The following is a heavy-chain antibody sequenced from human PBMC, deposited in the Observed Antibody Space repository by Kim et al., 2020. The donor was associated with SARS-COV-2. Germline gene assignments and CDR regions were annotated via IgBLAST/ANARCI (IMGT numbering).Heavy chain of an antibody. Sequence: GGSLRLSCAASGFTFSSYWMHWVRQAPGKGLVWVSRINSDGSSTSYADSVKGRFTISRDNAKNTLYLQMNSLRAEDTAVYYCAREGYCSSTSCYSAAFDIWGQGTMVIVSS. D-gene: IGHD2-2*01. CDR1: GFTFSSYW. J-gene: IGHJ3*02. CDR2: INSDGSST. V-gene: IGHV3-74*01. CDR3: AREGYCSSTSCYSAAFDI.